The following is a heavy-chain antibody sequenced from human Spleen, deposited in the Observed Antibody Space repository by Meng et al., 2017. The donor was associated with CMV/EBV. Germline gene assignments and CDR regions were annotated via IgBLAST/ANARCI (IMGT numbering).Heavy chain of an antibody. CDR3: ARGRSPMDY. J-gene: IGHJ4*02. CDR2: MNPNSGNT. Sequence: SCKASGYTFTSYDINWVRQATGQGLEWMGWMNPNSGNTGYGYAQKFQGRVTITGDTYISTAYMELSSLTSEDTAVYYCARGRSPMDYWGQGTLVTVSS. CDR1: GYTFTSYD. V-gene: IGHV1-8*03.